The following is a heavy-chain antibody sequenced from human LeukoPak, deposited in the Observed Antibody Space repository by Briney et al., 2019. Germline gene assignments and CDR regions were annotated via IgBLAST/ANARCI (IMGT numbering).Heavy chain of an antibody. CDR1: GFTLSTYD. J-gene: IGHJ4*02. V-gene: IGHV3-48*01. CDR3: ARRFDS. CDR2: ISRSSNTI. Sequence: GGSLRLSCAGSGFTLSTYDMHWVRQAPGKGLEWVSYISRSSNTIYYADSVKGRFTISRDNAKNSLSLQMNSLRAEDTAVYYCARRFDSWGQGTLVTVSS.